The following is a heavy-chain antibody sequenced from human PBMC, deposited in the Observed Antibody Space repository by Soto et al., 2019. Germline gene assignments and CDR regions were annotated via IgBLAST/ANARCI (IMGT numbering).Heavy chain of an antibody. CDR1: GGSISSSSYY. D-gene: IGHD6-19*01. CDR2: IFSTGTT. Sequence: SETLSLTCTVSGGSISSSSYYWGWIRQPPGKGLEWIAYIFSTGTTSYNPSLKSRVSASVDTSKNQVYLHLNSVTAADTAVYYCTRHPQVPYFQQCLDDWRQGTLVTVSS. CDR3: TRHPQVPYFQQCLDD. V-gene: IGHV4-61*05. J-gene: IGHJ4*02.